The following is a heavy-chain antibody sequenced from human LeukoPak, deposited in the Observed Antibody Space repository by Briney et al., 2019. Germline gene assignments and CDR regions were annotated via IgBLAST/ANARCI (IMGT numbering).Heavy chain of an antibody. J-gene: IGHJ4*02. CDR3: AKASGTSRKGVDY. V-gene: IGHV3-23*01. CDR2: ISGSGGFT. CDR1: GLTYNTNA. Sequence: GGSLRLSGAGSGLTYNTNAMSWVRQAPGEGLEWVSGISGSGGFTYYADSVKGRFTISRDNSKNTLYLQMNSLRAEDTAVYYCAKASGTSRKGVDYWGQGTLVTVSS. D-gene: IGHD2-2*01.